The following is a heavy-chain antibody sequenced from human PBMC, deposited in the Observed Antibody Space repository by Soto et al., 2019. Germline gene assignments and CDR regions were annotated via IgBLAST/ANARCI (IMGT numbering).Heavy chain of an antibody. CDR2: INHSGST. V-gene: IGHV4-34*01. CDR1: GGSFSGYY. CDR3: ARGGYYDSSGYYYYYGMDV. D-gene: IGHD3-22*01. J-gene: IGHJ6*02. Sequence: PSETLSLTCTVYGGSFSGYYWSWIRQPPGKGLEWIGEINHSGSTKYNPSLKSRVFISVDRSKKQFSLKLSSVTAADTAMYYCARGGYYDSSGYYYYYGMDVWGQGTTVTVYS.